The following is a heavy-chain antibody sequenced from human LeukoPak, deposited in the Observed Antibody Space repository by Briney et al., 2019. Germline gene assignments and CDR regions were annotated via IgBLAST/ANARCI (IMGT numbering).Heavy chain of an antibody. V-gene: IGHV4-4*09. Sequence: SETLSLTCTVSGGSISTYYWNWIRQPPGKGLEWIGYIYHSGSTNYNPSLQSRVTISVDTSKNQFSLKLSSVTAADTAVYYCARVNGLGGDGDYQVDNYYGMDVWGQGTTVTVSS. CDR1: GGSISTYY. CDR3: ARVNGLGGDGDYQVDNYYGMDV. CDR2: IYHSGST. J-gene: IGHJ6*02. D-gene: IGHD4-17*01.